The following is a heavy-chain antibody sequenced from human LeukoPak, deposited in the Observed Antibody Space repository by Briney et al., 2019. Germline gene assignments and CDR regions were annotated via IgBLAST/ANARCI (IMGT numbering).Heavy chain of an antibody. CDR1: GFTFSSYA. Sequence: PRGSLRLSCAVSGFTFSSYAMSWVRQAPGKGLEWVSTIIGSVGTTDYADSVKGGSSSSKDNSKNTLYVQMSSLRAEDTAVFYCAKAYSYGSGSYYNTFDSWGQGTLVTVSS. J-gene: IGHJ4*02. CDR3: AKAYSYGSGSYYNTFDS. CDR2: IIGSVGTT. D-gene: IGHD3-10*01. V-gene: IGHV3-23*01.